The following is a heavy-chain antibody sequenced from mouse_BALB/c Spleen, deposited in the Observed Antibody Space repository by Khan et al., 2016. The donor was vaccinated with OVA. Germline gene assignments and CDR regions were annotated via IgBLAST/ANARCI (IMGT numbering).Heavy chain of an antibody. Sequence: EVELVESGGDLVKPGGSLKLSCAASGFTFSSYGMSWVRQTPDKRLEWVATTTSGGSYTYYPDSVKGRFTISRDNAKNTLYLHMTSLKSEDTAMYYGARLGNSWGQGTLVTVSA. V-gene: IGHV5-6*01. CDR1: GFTFSSYG. D-gene: IGHD2-1*01. CDR3: ARLGNS. CDR2: TTSGGSYT. J-gene: IGHJ3*01.